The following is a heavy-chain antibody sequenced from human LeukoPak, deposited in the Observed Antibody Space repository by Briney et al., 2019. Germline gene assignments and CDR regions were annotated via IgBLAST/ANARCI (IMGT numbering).Heavy chain of an antibody. CDR1: GFTFTTFSTHS. V-gene: IGHV3-48*01. J-gene: IGHJ3*02. D-gene: IGHD1-26*01. CDR3: AADGVGVLPGDALDI. CDR2: ISDTGDTT. Sequence: GGSLRLSCAASGFTFTTFSTHSMNWVRQAPGKGLEWLSYISDTGDTTYYADSLQGRFTISRGDAKNSLYLHMSSLRADDTAIYYCAADGVGVLPGDALDIWGQGTKVTVSS.